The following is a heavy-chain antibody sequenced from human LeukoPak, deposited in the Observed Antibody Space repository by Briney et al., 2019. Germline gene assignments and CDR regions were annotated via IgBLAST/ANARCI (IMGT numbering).Heavy chain of an antibody. Sequence: GGSLRLSCAASAFTFSDYYMSWIRQAPGKGLEWVSYISSSGSTIYYADSVKGRFTISRDNAKNSLYLQMNSLRAEDTAVYYCARAPIDFWSGYYVYYFDYWGQGTLVTVSS. V-gene: IGHV3-11*04. CDR2: ISSSGSTI. J-gene: IGHJ4*02. CDR3: ARAPIDFWSGYYVYYFDY. D-gene: IGHD3-3*01. CDR1: AFTFSDYY.